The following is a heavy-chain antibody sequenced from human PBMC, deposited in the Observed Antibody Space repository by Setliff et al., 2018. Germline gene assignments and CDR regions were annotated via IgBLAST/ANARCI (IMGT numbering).Heavy chain of an antibody. Sequence: PSETLSLTCTVSGGSISSYYWSWIRQPPGKGLEWIGEINHSGSTNYNPSLKSRVTISVDTSKNQFSLKLSSVTAADTAVYYCACQGYCSGGSCSDYWGQGTLVTVSS. CDR3: ACQGYCSGGSCSDY. D-gene: IGHD2-15*01. J-gene: IGHJ4*02. V-gene: IGHV4-34*01. CDR2: INHSGST. CDR1: GGSISSYY.